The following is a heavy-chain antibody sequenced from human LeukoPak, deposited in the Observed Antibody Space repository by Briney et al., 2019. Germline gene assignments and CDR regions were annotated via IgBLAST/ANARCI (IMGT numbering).Heavy chain of an antibody. J-gene: IGHJ5*02. CDR1: GYSFTSYW. CDR2: IDPSDSYT. Sequence: GESLRISCKGSGYSFTSYWISWVRQMPGKGLGWMGRIDPSDSYTNYSPSFQGHVTISADKSISTAYLQWSSLKASDTAMYYCARPLVVRGVIENWFDPWGQGTPVTVSS. V-gene: IGHV5-10-1*01. CDR3: ARPLVVRGVIENWFDP. D-gene: IGHD3-10*01.